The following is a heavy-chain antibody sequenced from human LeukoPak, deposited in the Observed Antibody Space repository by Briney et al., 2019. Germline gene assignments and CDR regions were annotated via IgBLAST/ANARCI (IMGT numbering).Heavy chain of an antibody. CDR1: GFTFNSYA. Sequence: GGSLRLSCAASGFTFNSYAMTWVRQAPGKGLEWVSAISGSGGSTYYADSVKGRFTISRDNSKNALYLQLNSLRAEDTAIYYCAKVGPGDGYREYFFNYWGQGTLVTVSS. J-gene: IGHJ4*02. D-gene: IGHD5-24*01. CDR3: AKVGPGDGYREYFFNY. V-gene: IGHV3-23*01. CDR2: ISGSGGST.